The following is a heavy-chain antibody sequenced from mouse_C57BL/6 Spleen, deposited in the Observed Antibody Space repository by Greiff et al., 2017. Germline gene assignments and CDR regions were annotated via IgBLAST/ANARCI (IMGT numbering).Heavy chain of an antibody. V-gene: IGHV1-52*01. D-gene: IGHD2-4*01. Sequence: QVQLQQSGAELVRPGSSVKLSCKASGYTFTSYWMHWVKQRPIQGLEWIGNIDPSDSETHYNQKFKDKATLTVDKSSSTAYMQLSSLTSEDSAVYYCARRGDYDDGYAMDYWGQGTSVTVSS. CDR3: ARRGDYDDGYAMDY. CDR2: IDPSDSET. CDR1: GYTFTSYW. J-gene: IGHJ4*01.